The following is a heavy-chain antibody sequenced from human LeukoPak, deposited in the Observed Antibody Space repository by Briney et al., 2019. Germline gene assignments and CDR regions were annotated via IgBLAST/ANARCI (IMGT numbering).Heavy chain of an antibody. CDR1: GGSISSYY. Sequence: PSETLSLTCTVSGGSISSYYWSWIRQPPGKGLEWIGYIYYSGSTNYNPSLKSRVTISVDTSKNQFSLKLSSVTAADTAVYYCARHGEGDYDFWSGYYIEGAFDYWGQGTLVTVSS. D-gene: IGHD3-3*01. CDR2: IYYSGST. J-gene: IGHJ4*02. V-gene: IGHV4-59*01. CDR3: ARHGEGDYDFWSGYYIEGAFDY.